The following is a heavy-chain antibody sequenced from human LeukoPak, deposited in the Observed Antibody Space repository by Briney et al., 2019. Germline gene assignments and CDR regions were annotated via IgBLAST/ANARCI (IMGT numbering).Heavy chain of an antibody. CDR1: GFTFSSYG. V-gene: IGHV3-23*01. CDR3: AKEDYYYDSSGYYYLYFDY. CDR2: ISGSGGST. D-gene: IGHD3-22*01. J-gene: IGHJ4*02. Sequence: GGSLRLSCAASGFTFSSYGMSWVRQAPGKGLEWVSAISGSGGSTYYADSVKGRFTISRDNSKNTLYLQMNSLRAEDTAVYYCAKEDYYYDSSGYYYLYFDYWGQGTLVTVSS.